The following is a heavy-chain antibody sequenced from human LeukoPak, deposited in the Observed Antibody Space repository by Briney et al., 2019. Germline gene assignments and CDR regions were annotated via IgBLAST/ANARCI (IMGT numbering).Heavy chain of an antibody. CDR1: GFTFSSFW. V-gene: IGHV3-7*03. J-gene: IGHJ6*02. CDR2: VNRDGSET. Sequence: GGSLRLSCAASGFTFSSFWMIWVRQAPGRGPEWVANVNRDGSETYYLDSVKGRFTISKDNAKNSLYLQMNSLRAEDTALYHCARNNGMDVWGQGTTVIVSS. CDR3: ARNNGMDV.